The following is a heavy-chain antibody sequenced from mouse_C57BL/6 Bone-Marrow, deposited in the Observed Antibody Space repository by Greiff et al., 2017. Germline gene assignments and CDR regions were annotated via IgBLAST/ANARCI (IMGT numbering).Heavy chain of an antibody. CDR2: ISGGGGNT. V-gene: IGHV5-9*01. J-gene: IGHJ3*01. Sequence: EVMLVESGGGLVKPGGSLKLSCAASGFTFSSYTMSWVRQTPEKRLEWVATISGGGGNTYYPDSVKGRFTISSDNAKNTLYLQMSSLRSEDTALYYCARRHYYGTLFAYWGQGTLVTVSA. CDR1: GFTFSSYT. CDR3: ARRHYYGTLFAY. D-gene: IGHD1-1*01.